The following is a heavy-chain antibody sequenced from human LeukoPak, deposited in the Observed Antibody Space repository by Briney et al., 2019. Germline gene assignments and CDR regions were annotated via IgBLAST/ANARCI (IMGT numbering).Heavy chain of an antibody. CDR1: GYSISSGYY. J-gene: IGHJ4*02. D-gene: IGHD1-14*01. CDR3: ARGPGYNWNHGFEY. Sequence: SETLSLTCTVSGYSISSGYYWGWIRQPPGKGLEWIGGIYHSGSPYSSPSLKSRLTISVDTSESQFSLKLSSVTAADTAVYYCARGPGYNWNHGFEYWGQGTLVTVSS. V-gene: IGHV4-38-2*02. CDR2: IYHSGSP.